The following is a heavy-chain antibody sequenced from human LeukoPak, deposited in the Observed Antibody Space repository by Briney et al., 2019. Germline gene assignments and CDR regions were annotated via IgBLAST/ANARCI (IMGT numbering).Heavy chain of an antibody. D-gene: IGHD3-16*01. J-gene: IGHJ3*01. CDR1: GGSISSHF. V-gene: IGHV4-4*08. Sequence: SETLSLTCTVSGGSISSHFWTWIRQAPGKGLEWLGYVSKSGSTNYNPSLQSRITISVDTSKNQFFLKLTSVTAADTAVYFCARDDYGVFDAFDVWGQGQWSPSLQ. CDR3: ARDDYGVFDAFDV. CDR2: VSKSGST.